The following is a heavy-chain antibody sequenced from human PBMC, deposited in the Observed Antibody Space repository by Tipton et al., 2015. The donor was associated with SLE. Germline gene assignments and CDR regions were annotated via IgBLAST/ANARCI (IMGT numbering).Heavy chain of an antibody. CDR3: ARGSSGWYGPFDY. V-gene: IGHV3-48*01. Sequence: SLRLSCAASGFTFSSYSMNWVRQAPGKGLEWVSYISSSSSTIYYADSVKGRFTISRDNAKNSLYLQMNSLRAEDTAVYYCARGSSGWYGPFDYWGQGTLVTVSS. CDR2: ISSSSSTI. D-gene: IGHD6-19*01. CDR1: GFTFSSYS. J-gene: IGHJ4*02.